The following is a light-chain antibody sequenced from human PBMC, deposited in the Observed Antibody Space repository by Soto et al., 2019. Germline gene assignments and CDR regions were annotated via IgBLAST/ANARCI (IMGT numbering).Light chain of an antibody. Sequence: DIVMTQSPLSLPVTPGEPASISCRSSQSLLHSNGYNYLDWYLQKPGQSPQLLIYLGSNRASGVPDRFSGSASARDCTLKISTEEAEHVGVYFWMQAIGNRAITFGGGTTVEIK. CDR3: MQAIGNRAIT. CDR2: LGS. J-gene: IGKJ4*01. CDR1: QSLLHSNGYNY. V-gene: IGKV2-28*01.